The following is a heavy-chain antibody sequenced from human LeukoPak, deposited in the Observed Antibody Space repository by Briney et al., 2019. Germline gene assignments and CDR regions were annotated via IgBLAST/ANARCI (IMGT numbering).Heavy chain of an antibody. CDR2: INHNGNVN. CDR3: ARGGGLDV. D-gene: IGHD3-16*01. V-gene: IGHV3-7*03. J-gene: IGHJ6*02. CDR1: GFTFSSYW. Sequence: GGSQRLSCAASGFTFSSYWMNGARQAPGKGLEWVASINHNGNVNYYVDSVKGRFTISRDNAKNSLYLQMSNLGAEDTAVYFCARGGGLDVWGQGATVTVSS.